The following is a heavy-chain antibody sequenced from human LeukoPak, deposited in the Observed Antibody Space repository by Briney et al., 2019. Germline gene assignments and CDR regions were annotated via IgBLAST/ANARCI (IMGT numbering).Heavy chain of an antibody. Sequence: SVKVSCKASGGTFSSYAISWVRQAPGQGLEWMGRIIPILGIANYAQKFQGRVTITADKSTSTAYMELSSLRSEDTAVYYCARVRGCDSCRYYYYYGMDVWGQGTTVTVSS. CDR2: IIPILGIA. CDR3: ARVRGCDSCRYYYYYGMDV. CDR1: GGTFSSYA. D-gene: IGHD2-15*01. V-gene: IGHV1-69*04. J-gene: IGHJ6*02.